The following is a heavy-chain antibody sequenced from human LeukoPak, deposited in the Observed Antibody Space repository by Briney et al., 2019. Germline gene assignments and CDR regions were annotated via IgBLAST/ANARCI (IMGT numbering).Heavy chain of an antibody. CDR3: ARDVDYYYGSGSYNAFDI. V-gene: IGHV1-69*13. J-gene: IGHJ3*02. CDR2: IIPIFGTA. CDR1: GGTFSSYA. D-gene: IGHD3-10*01. Sequence: ASVKVSCKASGGTFSSYAISWVRQAPGQGLEWMGGIIPIFGTANYAQKFQGRVTITADESTSTAYMELSSLRSEDTAVYYCARDVDYYYGSGSYNAFDIWGRGTMVTVSS.